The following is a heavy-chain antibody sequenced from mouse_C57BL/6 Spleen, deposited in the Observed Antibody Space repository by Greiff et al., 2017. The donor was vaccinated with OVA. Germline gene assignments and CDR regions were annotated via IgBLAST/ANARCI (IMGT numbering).Heavy chain of an antibody. J-gene: IGHJ2*01. D-gene: IGHD1-1*01. CDR1: GYTFTDYE. CDR2: IDPETGGT. Sequence: VQLQQSGAELVRPGASVTLSCKASGYTFTDYEMHWVKQTPVHGLEWIGAIDPETGGTAYNQKFKGKAILTADKSSSTAYMELRSLTSEDSAVYYCTRTTTGVATFDYWGQGTTLTVSS. V-gene: IGHV1-15*01. CDR3: TRTTTGVATFDY.